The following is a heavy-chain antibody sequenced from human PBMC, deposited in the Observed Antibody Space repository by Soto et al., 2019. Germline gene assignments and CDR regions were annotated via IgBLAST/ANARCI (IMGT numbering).Heavy chain of an antibody. Sequence: ASVKVSCKASGYTFTSYYMHWVRQAPGQGLEWMGIINPSGGSTSYAQKFQGRVTMTRDTSTSTVYMELSSLRSEDTAVYYCARETNYDFWSGYYSDAFDIWGQGTMVTVSS. D-gene: IGHD3-3*01. CDR3: ARETNYDFWSGYYSDAFDI. J-gene: IGHJ3*02. CDR2: INPSGGST. V-gene: IGHV1-46*03. CDR1: GYTFTSYY.